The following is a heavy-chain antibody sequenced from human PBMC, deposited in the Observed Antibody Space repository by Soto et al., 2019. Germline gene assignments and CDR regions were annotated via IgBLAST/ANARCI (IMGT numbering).Heavy chain of an antibody. CDR3: AKDFKVSGGHYGSLNYYYGMDV. Sequence: LRLSCAASGFTFSDFGMHWVRQAPGKGLEWVAIISYDGILKYYADSVKGRFTISRDTSKGAVYLQMNSLTPEDTAVYYCAKDFKVSGGHYGSLNYYYGMDVWGQGTTVTVSS. J-gene: IGHJ6*02. CDR1: GFTFSDFG. V-gene: IGHV3-30*18. CDR2: ISYDGILK. D-gene: IGHD3-10*01.